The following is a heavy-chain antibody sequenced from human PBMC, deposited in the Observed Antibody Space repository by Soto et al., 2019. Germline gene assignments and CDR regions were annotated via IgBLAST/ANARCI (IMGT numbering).Heavy chain of an antibody. CDR3: VKDRYVDY. J-gene: IGHJ4*02. Sequence: PGGSLRLSCSVFGFTLSSYAMHWARQAPGKGLQYVSSMSSNGGSTYYADSVKGRFTISRDNSKNTLYLQMNSLRVEDTAVYYCVKDRYVDYWGQGTLVTVSS. CDR1: GFTLSSYA. V-gene: IGHV3-64D*06. CDR2: MSSNGGST.